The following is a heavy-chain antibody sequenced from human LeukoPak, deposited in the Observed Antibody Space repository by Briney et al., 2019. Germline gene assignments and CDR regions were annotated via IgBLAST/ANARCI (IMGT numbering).Heavy chain of an antibody. J-gene: IGHJ5*02. V-gene: IGHV4-59*01. CDR3: ARHRSFLRANWFDP. CDR2: IYYSGST. Sequence: SETLSLTCTVSGGSISSYYWSWIRQPPGKGLEWIGYIYYSGSTNYNPSLKSRVTISVDTSKNQFSLKLSSVTAADTAVYYCARHRSFLRANWFDPWGQGTLVTVSS. CDR1: GGSISSYY. D-gene: IGHD2/OR15-2a*01.